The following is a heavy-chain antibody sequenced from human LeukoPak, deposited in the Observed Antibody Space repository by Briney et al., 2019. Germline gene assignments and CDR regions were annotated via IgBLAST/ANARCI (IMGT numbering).Heavy chain of an antibody. CDR1: GGSISSSNW. CDR2: IYYSGST. Sequence: PSETLSLTCAVSGGSISSSNWWSWVRQPPGKGLEWIGSIYYSGSTYYNPSLKSRVTISVDTSKNQFSLKLSSVTAADTAVYYCARDTVAVAGKEVRAFDIWGQGTMVTVSS. V-gene: IGHV4-4*02. CDR3: ARDTVAVAGKEVRAFDI. D-gene: IGHD6-19*01. J-gene: IGHJ3*02.